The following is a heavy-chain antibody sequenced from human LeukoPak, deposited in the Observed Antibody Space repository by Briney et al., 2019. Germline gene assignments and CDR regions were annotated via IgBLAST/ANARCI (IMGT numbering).Heavy chain of an antibody. J-gene: IGHJ4*02. CDR3: ARVLVDTAMVTGCLDY. Sequence: SETLSLTCTVSGGSISSYYWSWIRQPPGKGLEWIGYIYYSGSTNYNPSLKSRVTISVDKSKNQFSLKLSSVTAADTAVYYCARVLVDTAMVTGCLDYWGQGTLVTVSS. CDR2: IYYSGST. CDR1: GGSISSYY. D-gene: IGHD5-18*01. V-gene: IGHV4-59*12.